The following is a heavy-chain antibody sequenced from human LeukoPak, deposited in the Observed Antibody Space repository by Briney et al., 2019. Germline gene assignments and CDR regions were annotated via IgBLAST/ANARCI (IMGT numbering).Heavy chain of an antibody. CDR1: GFTFSSYW. D-gene: IGHD6-19*01. CDR2: IKQDGSEK. J-gene: IGHJ4*02. Sequence: GGSLRLSCAGSGFTFSSYWMSWVRQAPGKGLEWVANIKQDGSEKYYVDSVKGRFTISRDNAKNSLYLQMNSLRAEDTAVYYCARESAEGIAVAGLDYWGQGTLVTVSS. V-gene: IGHV3-7*01. CDR3: ARESAEGIAVAGLDY.